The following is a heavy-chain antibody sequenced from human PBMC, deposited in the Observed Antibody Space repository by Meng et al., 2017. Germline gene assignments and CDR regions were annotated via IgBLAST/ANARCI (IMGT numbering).Heavy chain of an antibody. Sequence: ESLKISCAGSGFTFSNDAMTWVRQAPGKGLEWVSSISSSSSYMYYADSVKGRFTISRDNAKNSLYLQMNSLRAEDTAVYYCARGGRVGYYDSSGYYAVDYWGQGTLVTVSS. J-gene: IGHJ4*02. V-gene: IGHV3-21*01. CDR2: ISSSSSYM. D-gene: IGHD3-22*01. CDR1: GFTFSNDA. CDR3: ARGGRVGYYDSSGYYAVDY.